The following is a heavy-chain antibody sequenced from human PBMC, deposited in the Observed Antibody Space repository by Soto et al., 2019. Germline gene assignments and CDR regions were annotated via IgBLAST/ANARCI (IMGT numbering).Heavy chain of an antibody. CDR2: INAGNSDT. J-gene: IGHJ4*02. CDR3: AHSHSSGWYSFPYFDY. D-gene: IGHD6-19*01. Sequence: DSVKDSCKASGYTFTSYAMHWVRQAPGQRLEWMGWINAGNSDTKYSQKFQGRVTITSDTSASTAYMELSSLRSEDTAVYYCAHSHSSGWYSFPYFDYWGQGTLVTVSS. CDR1: GYTFTSYA. V-gene: IGHV1-3*01.